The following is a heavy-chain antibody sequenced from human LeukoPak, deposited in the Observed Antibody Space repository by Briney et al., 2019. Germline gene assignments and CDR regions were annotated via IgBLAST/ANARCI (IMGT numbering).Heavy chain of an antibody. CDR3: AKDGRYYDSTPPFY. CDR2: ISYDGSNK. V-gene: IGHV3-30*18. Sequence: GGSLRLSCAASGFTFSSYGMHWVRQAPGKGLEWVTVISYDGSNKYYADSVKGRFTISRDNSKNTLYLQMNSLRAEDTAVYYCAKDGRYYDSTPPFYWGQGTLVTVSS. D-gene: IGHD3-22*01. J-gene: IGHJ4*02. CDR1: GFTFSSYG.